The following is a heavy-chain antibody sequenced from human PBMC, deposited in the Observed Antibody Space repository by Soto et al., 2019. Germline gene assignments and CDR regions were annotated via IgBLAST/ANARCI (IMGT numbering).Heavy chain of an antibody. Sequence: EVQLVESGGGLVQPGGSLRLSCAASGFTFSSYWMHWVRQAPGKGLVWVSRINSDGSSTSYADSVKGRFTISSDNAKNTLYLQMNSLRAEDTAVYYCARAGDRPIDPHGYWGQGTLVTVSS. CDR1: GFTFSSYW. D-gene: IGHD3-16*01. CDR2: INSDGSST. CDR3: ARAGDRPIDPHGY. J-gene: IGHJ4*02. V-gene: IGHV3-74*01.